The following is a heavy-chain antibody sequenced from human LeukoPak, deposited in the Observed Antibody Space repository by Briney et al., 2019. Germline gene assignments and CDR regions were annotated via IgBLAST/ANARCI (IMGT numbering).Heavy chain of an antibody. CDR3: AGNYYYYMDV. V-gene: IGHV1-2*02. Sequence: GASVKVSCKASGYSFTSHYMHWVRQAPGQGLEWMGWINPNSGGTNYAQKFQGRVTMTRDTSISTAYMELSSLRSEDTAVYYCAGNYYYYMDVWGKGTTVTISS. CDR2: INPNSGGT. CDR1: GYSFTSHY. J-gene: IGHJ6*03.